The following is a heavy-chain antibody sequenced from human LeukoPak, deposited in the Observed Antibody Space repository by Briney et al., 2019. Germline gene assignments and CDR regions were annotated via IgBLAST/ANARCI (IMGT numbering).Heavy chain of an antibody. D-gene: IGHD2-2*01. CDR1: GFTFSSNW. Sequence: PGGSLRLSCAASGFTFSSNWMHWVRQAPGKGPVWVSRINDDGSTTSYADSVKGRFTISRDNAKNTLYLQMNSLRAEDTAVYYCARGRYCSSTSCNPLPFDYWGQGTLVTVSS. V-gene: IGHV3-74*01. CDR3: ARGRYCSSTSCNPLPFDY. J-gene: IGHJ4*02. CDR2: INDDGSTT.